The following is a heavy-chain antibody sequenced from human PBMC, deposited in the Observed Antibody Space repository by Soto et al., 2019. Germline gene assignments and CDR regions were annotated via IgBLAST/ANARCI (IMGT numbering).Heavy chain of an antibody. CDR1: GGTFSSYA. CDR3: ARGSYSIAAAGTDYYYYGMDV. J-gene: IGHJ6*02. Sequence: SVKVSCKASGGTFSSYAISWVRQAPGQGLEWMGGIIPIFGTANYAQKFQGRVTITADESTSTAYMELSSLRSEDTAVYYCARGSYSIAAAGTDYYYYGMDVWGQGTTVTVSS. CDR2: IIPIFGTA. V-gene: IGHV1-69*13. D-gene: IGHD6-13*01.